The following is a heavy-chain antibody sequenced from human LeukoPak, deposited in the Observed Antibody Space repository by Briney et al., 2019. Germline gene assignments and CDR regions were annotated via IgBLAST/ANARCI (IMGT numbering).Heavy chain of an antibody. CDR1: GFTFSNNG. V-gene: IGHV3-30*02. D-gene: IGHD1-26*01. J-gene: IGHJ4*02. CDR3: AKARYSGSPALDF. Sequence: GRSLRLSCAASGFTFSNNGMHWVRQTPGKGLEWVAFTRYDESKTFYGDSVRGRFTISRDNSKNTLYLQMNSPTTDDSAVYYCAKARYSGSPALDFWGQGTLVTVSS. CDR2: TRYDESKT.